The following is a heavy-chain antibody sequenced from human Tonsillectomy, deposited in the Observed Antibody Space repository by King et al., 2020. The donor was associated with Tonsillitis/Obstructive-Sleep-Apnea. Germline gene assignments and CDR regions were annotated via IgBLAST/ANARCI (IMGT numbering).Heavy chain of an antibody. V-gene: IGHV1-2*04. J-gene: IGHJ5*02. CDR1: GYTFTGYY. Sequence: VQLVESGAEVKKPGASVKVSCKASGYTFTGYYMHWVRQAPGQGLEWMGWINPNSGGTNYAQKFQGWVTMTRDTSISTAYMELSRLRSDDTAVYYGARGGADFWSGYWGGNWFDPWGQGTLVTVSS. CDR3: ARGGADFWSGYWGGNWFDP. D-gene: IGHD3-3*01. CDR2: INPNSGGT.